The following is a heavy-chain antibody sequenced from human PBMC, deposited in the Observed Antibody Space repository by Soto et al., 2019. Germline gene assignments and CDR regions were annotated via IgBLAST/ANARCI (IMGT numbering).Heavy chain of an antibody. Sequence: QITLKESGPPLVKPTQTLTLTCTFSGFSLSTRGMSVVWIRQPPGKALEWLALIYWDDDKRYSPSLKSRLTITKDTSRNQVVLTMTNMDPVDTATYYCAHVLGYCSGGSCYSGPSDYWGQGTLVTVSS. D-gene: IGHD2-15*01. V-gene: IGHV2-5*02. CDR1: GFSLSTRGMS. J-gene: IGHJ4*02. CDR3: AHVLGYCSGGSCYSGPSDY. CDR2: IYWDDDK.